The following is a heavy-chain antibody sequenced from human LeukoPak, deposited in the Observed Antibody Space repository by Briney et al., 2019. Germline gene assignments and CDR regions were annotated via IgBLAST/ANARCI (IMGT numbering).Heavy chain of an antibody. V-gene: IGHV3-30*18. CDR1: GFRFSSYG. CDR3: ANGMGGTMIRGAI. D-gene: IGHD3-10*01. CDR2: ISYDGSNK. J-gene: IGHJ3*02. Sequence: GRSLRLSCAASGFRFSSYGMHWVRQAPGKGPEWVAVISYDGSNKYYADSVKGRFTISRDNSKNTLYLQMNSLRAEDTAVYYCANGMGGTMIRGAIWGQGTMVTVSS.